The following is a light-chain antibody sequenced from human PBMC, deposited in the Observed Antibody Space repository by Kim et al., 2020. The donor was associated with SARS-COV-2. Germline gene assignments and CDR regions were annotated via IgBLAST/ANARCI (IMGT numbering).Light chain of an antibody. Sequence: VAPGQTASITCSGDKLGDKYACWYQQKPGQSPVVVIYEDSKRPSGTPERFSGSNSGNTATLTISGTQAMDEADYYCQAWDSSTAVFGGGTQLTVL. V-gene: IGLV3-1*01. CDR3: QAWDSSTAV. CDR1: KLGDKY. J-gene: IGLJ3*02. CDR2: EDS.